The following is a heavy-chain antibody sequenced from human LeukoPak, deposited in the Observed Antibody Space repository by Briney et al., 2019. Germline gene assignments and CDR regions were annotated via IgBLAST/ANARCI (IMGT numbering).Heavy chain of an antibody. CDR3: ARAPVTSCRGAYCYPFDY. CDR2: TSSSDAGT. V-gene: IGHV3-23*01. D-gene: IGHD2-21*01. J-gene: IGHJ4*02. Sequence: GGSLRLSCAASGFTFSSYWMHWVRQAPGKGLEWVAATSSSDAGTYHADSVRGRFTISRDNSKNTLYLQMNSLRAEDAAVYYCARAPVTSCRGAYCYPFDYWGQGTLVTVPS. CDR1: GFTFSSYW.